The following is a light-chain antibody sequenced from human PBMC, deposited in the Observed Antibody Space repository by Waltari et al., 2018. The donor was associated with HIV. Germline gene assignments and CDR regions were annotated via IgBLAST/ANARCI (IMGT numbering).Light chain of an antibody. CDR2: EVT. CDR1: SSAVGSYNL. Sequence: QSALTPPASVSGSPGQSITISCTGTSSAVGSYNLVSWYQQHPGKAPKLMIYEVTKRPSGVSNRFSGSKSGNTASLTISGLQAEDEADYYCCSYAGSKGVVFGGGTKLTV. J-gene: IGLJ2*01. V-gene: IGLV2-23*02. CDR3: CSYAGSKGVV.